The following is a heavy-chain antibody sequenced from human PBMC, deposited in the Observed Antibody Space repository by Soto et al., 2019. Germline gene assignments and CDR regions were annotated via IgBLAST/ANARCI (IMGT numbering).Heavy chain of an antibody. D-gene: IGHD2-15*01. J-gene: IGHJ5*02. V-gene: IGHV4-30-4*01. CDR2: IYYSGST. Sequence: QVQLQESGPGLVKPSQTLSLTCTVSGGSISSGDYYWSWIRQPPGKGLEWIGYIYYSGSTYYNPSLKSRVTISVDPSKNQFSLKLSSVTAADTAVYYCARDGVGYCSGGSCYSYAWFDPWGQGTLVTVSS. CDR1: GGSISSGDYY. CDR3: ARDGVGYCSGGSCYSYAWFDP.